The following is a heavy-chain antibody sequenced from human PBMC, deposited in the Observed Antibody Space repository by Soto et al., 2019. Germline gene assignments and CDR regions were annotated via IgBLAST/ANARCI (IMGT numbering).Heavy chain of an antibody. CDR1: GGSISSNIYY. V-gene: IGHV4-39*02. CDR2: ISYRGST. J-gene: IGHJ6*02. D-gene: IGHD1-26*01. Sequence: SETLSLTCSVSGGSISSNIYYWAWIRQPPGKGLEWIGTISYRGSTSYNPSLKGRVTTSVDTSKNHFSLNLTSVTAADTAVYYCHARGPLPTAGNGEYYYYGMDVWGQGTTVTVSS. CDR3: HARGPLPTAGNGEYYYYGMDV.